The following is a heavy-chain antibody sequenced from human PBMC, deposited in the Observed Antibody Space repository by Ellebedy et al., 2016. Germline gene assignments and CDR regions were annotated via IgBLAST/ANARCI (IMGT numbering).Heavy chain of an antibody. Sequence: GSLRLSCAASRFTFSDYYMSWIRQHPGKGLEWIGSIYYSGRTYYNPSLKSRVTISVDTSKNQFSLKLSSVTAADTAVYYCAGSDQEGYWYFDLWGRGSLVTVSS. J-gene: IGHJ2*01. CDR2: IYYSGRT. CDR3: AGSDQEGYWYFDL. CDR1: RFTFSDYY. V-gene: IGHV4-38-2*01.